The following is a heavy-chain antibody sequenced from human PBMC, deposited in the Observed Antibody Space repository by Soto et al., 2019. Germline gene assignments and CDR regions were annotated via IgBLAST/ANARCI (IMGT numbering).Heavy chain of an antibody. Sequence: EVQLLESGGGLVQPGGSLRLSCAASGFTFNTYVMNWVRQAPGKGLEWVSTISYSADKTHYADSVKGRFTIPRDNSRDTLFLQMTSLSADDAAVYYCARRARTATTNWGAFDVWGQGTMVTVSS. CDR3: ARRARTATTNWGAFDV. D-gene: IGHD1-7*01. J-gene: IGHJ3*01. CDR2: ISYSADKT. CDR1: GFTFNTYV. V-gene: IGHV3-23*01.